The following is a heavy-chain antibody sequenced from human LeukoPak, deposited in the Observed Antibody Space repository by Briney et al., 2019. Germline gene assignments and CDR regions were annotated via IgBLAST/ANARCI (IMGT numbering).Heavy chain of an antibody. CDR1: GGSISSYY. CDR2: IYTSGST. CDR3: ARTPPDYGDYAWFDP. J-gene: IGHJ5*02. Sequence: SETLSVTCTVSGGSISSYYWSWIRQPPGKGLEWIGYIYTSGSTNYNPSLKSRVTISVDTSKNQFSLKLSSVTAADTAVYYCARTPPDYGDYAWFDPWGQGTLVTVSS. D-gene: IGHD4-17*01. V-gene: IGHV4-4*09.